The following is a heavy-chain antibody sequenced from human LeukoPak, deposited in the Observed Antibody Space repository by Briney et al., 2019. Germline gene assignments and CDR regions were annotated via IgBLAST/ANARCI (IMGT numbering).Heavy chain of an antibody. CDR1: GYTFTSYG. V-gene: IGHV1-18*01. CDR3: ARVRFRGSYGPDAFDI. Sequence: GASVKVSCKASGYTFTSYGISWVRQAPGQGLEWMGWISAYNGNTNYAQKFQGRVTMTRDTSISTAYMELSRLRSDDTAVYYCARVRFRGSYGPDAFDIWGQGTMDTVSS. J-gene: IGHJ3*02. CDR2: ISAYNGNT. D-gene: IGHD1-26*01.